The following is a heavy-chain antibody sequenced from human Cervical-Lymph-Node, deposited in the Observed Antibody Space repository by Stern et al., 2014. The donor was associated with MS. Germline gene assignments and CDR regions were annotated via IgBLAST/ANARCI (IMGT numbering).Heavy chain of an antibody. V-gene: IGHV3-9*01. CDR2: ISWNSGSI. CDR1: GFTLEDYT. J-gene: IGHJ4*02. Sequence: EVQLLESGGGLIQPGRSLRLSCAASGFTLEDYTMHWVRQAPGKGLEWVSGISWNSGSIGYADSVQGRFTISRDNAKNSLFLQMSSLRPEDTAIYYCAKDTLQGYTYGPDVFDYWGQGTLVTVSS. D-gene: IGHD5-18*01. CDR3: AKDTLQGYTYGPDVFDY.